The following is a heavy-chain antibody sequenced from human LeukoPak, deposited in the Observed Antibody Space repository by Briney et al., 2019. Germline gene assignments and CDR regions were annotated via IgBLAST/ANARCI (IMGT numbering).Heavy chain of an antibody. J-gene: IGHJ4*02. D-gene: IGHD2-21*02. CDR1: GFTFSSYA. Sequence: GGSLRLSCAASGFTFSSYALIWVRQAPGKGLEWVSAISGSGGSTYYADSVKDRFTISRDNSKNTLYLQMNSMRVEDTAIYCCAKARHIMVVTAIPFDYWGQGTLVTVSS. CDR3: AKARHIMVVTAIPFDY. CDR2: ISGSGGST. V-gene: IGHV3-23*01.